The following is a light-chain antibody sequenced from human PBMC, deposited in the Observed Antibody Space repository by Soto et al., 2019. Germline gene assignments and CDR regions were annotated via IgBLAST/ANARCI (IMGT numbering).Light chain of an antibody. J-gene: IGLJ1*01. CDR2: DNT. Sequence: QSVLTQPPSVSGAPGQRVTISCTGSSSNIGAGYDVHWYQQLPGTAPKLLIYDNTNRPSGVPDRFSGSKSGTSASLAITGLQAEDEADYYCQSYDRSLSGSRVFGTGTRSPS. CDR3: QSYDRSLSGSRV. V-gene: IGLV1-40*01. CDR1: SSNIGAGYD.